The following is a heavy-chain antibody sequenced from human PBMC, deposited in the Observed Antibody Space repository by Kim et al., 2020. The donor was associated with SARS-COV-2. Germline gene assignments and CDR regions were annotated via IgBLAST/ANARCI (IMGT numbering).Heavy chain of an antibody. CDR2: IIPMLDIT. CDR1: GCTFTNYA. CDR3: SAARTPGGVWLDY. J-gene: IGHJ4*02. D-gene: IGHD6-25*01. Sequence: SVKVSCKASGCTFTNYAISWVRQAPGQGLAWMGRIIPMLDITNYAEHFQDRVAITADKSTSTTYLELSSLTSDDTAVYYCSAARTPGGVWLDYWCQGTLVT. V-gene: IGHV1-69*04.